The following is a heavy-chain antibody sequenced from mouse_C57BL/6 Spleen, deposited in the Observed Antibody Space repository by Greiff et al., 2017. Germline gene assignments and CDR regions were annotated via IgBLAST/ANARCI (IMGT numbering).Heavy chain of an antibody. J-gene: IGHJ1*03. CDR2: ISSGSSTI. CDR3: ATTGTYWYFDV. CDR1: GFTFSDYG. Sequence: EVNLVESGGGLVKPGGSLKLSCAASGFTFSDYGMHWVRQAPEQGLEWVAYISSGSSTIYYADTVKGRFTISRDNAKNTLFLQMTSLRSEDTAMYYCATTGTYWYFDVWGTGTTVTVSS. V-gene: IGHV5-17*01. D-gene: IGHD3-3*01.